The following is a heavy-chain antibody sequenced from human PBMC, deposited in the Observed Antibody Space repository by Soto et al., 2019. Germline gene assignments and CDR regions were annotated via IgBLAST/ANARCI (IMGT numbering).Heavy chain of an antibody. CDR2: FYYTVST. Sequence: LSETLSLTCTVSGGSISSSFFHWGWIRQPPGKGLEWIGSFYYTVSTKSNPSLRSRVTISVDTSKNQFSLKLRSVTAADTAVYYCARDSRGYYGYRADFDYWGQGTLVTVSS. J-gene: IGHJ4*02. V-gene: IGHV4-39*02. CDR1: GGSISSSFFH. CDR3: ARDSRGYYGYRADFDY. D-gene: IGHD3-10*01.